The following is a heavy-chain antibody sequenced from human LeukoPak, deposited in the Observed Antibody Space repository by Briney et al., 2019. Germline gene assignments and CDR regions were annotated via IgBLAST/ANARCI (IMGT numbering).Heavy chain of an antibody. Sequence: ASVKVSCKASGGTFSSYAISWVRQAPGQGLEWMGGIIPIFGTANYAQKFQGRVTITADESTSTAYMELSSLRSGDTAVYYCARDGIQLWYSYFDYWGQGTLVTVSS. CDR3: ARDGIQLWYSYFDY. D-gene: IGHD5-18*01. CDR1: GGTFSSYA. CDR2: IIPIFGTA. V-gene: IGHV1-69*13. J-gene: IGHJ4*02.